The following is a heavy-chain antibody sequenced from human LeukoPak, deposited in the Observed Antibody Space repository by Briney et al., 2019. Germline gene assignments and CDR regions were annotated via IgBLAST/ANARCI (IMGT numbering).Heavy chain of an antibody. CDR3: ARGGWSFDF. V-gene: IGHV4-59*02. CDR2: IYYSGSN. CDR1: GVSVSSHY. Sequence: SETLSLTCTVSGVSVSSHYWSWIRQPPGKGLEWIGYIYYSGSNNYNPSLKSRVAISVDTSKNQFSLKLHSVTAADTAVYYCARGGWSFDFWGRGTLVTVSS. J-gene: IGHJ2*01.